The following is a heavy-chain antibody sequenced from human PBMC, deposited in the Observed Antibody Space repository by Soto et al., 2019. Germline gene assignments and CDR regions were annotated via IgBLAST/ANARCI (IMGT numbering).Heavy chain of an antibody. CDR3: ARRYGPGFDY. J-gene: IGHJ4*02. D-gene: IGHD4-17*01. CDR2: IYYSGST. CDR1: GGSSSSYY. V-gene: IGHV4-59*08. Sequence: SETLSLTCTVAGGSSSSYYWSWIRQPPGKGLEWIGYIYYSGSTNYNPSLKSRVTISVDTSKNQFSLKLSSVTAADTAVYYCARRYGPGFDYWGQGTLVTVSS.